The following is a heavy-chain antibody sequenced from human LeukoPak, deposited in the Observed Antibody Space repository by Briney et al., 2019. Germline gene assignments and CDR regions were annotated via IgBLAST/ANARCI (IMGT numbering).Heavy chain of an antibody. CDR1: GGSISSGGYY. J-gene: IGHJ3*02. CDR3: ARGQLAYCGGDCPSDAFDI. CDR2: IYYSGST. Sequence: SETLSLTCTVSGGSISSGGYYWSWIRQHPGKGLEWIGYIYYSGSTYYNPSLKSRVTISVDTSKNQFSLKLSSVTAADTAVYYCARGQLAYCGGDCPSDAFDIWGQGTMVTVSS. D-gene: IGHD2-21*02. V-gene: IGHV4-31*03.